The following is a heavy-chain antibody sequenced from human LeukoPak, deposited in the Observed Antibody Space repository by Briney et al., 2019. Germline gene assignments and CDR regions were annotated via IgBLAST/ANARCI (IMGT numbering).Heavy chain of an antibody. D-gene: IGHD5-18*01. Sequence: GGSLRLSCAASGFTFSSYSMNWVRQAPGKGLEWVSSISSSSSYIYYADSVKGRFTNSRDNAKNSLYLQMNSLRAEDTAVYYCARDQGYSYGLDYWGQGTLVTVSS. CDR3: ARDQGYSYGLDY. CDR1: GFTFSSYS. CDR2: ISSSSSYI. J-gene: IGHJ4*02. V-gene: IGHV3-21*01.